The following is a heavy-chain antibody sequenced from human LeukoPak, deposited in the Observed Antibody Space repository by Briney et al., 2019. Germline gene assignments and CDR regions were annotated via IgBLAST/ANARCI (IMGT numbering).Heavy chain of an antibody. V-gene: IGHV3-66*01. D-gene: IGHD3-10*01. J-gene: IGHJ4*02. CDR3: ARDFLRPYGSGSYPYGSIGY. Sequence: GGSLRLSCVASGFTFSTYSMNWVRQAPGKGLEWVSVSYSGGSSYYADSVKGRFTISRDNSKNTLYLQMGSLRAEDMAVYYCARDFLRPYGSGSYPYGSIGYWGQGTLVTVSS. CDR1: GFTFSTYS. CDR2: SYSGGSS.